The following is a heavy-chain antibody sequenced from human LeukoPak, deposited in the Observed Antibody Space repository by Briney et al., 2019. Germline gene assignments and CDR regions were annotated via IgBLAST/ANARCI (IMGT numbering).Heavy chain of an antibody. CDR3: ALTGGRRLQFDY. CDR1: GGTFSSYA. CDR2: ITPIFGTA. D-gene: IGHD5-24*01. V-gene: IGHV1-69*05. Sequence: ASVKVSCKASGGTFSSYAISWVRQAPGQGLEWMGRITPIFGTANYAQKFQGRVTITTDESTSTAYMELSSLRSEDTAVYYCALTGGRRLQFDYWGQGTLVTVSS. J-gene: IGHJ4*02.